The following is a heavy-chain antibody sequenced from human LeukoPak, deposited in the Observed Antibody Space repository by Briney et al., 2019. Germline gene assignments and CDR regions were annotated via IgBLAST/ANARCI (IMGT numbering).Heavy chain of an antibody. CDR3: AKERTSAGYLDY. CDR2: ISGNGGTT. CDR1: GFTFSTYA. V-gene: IGHV3-23*01. Sequence: PGGSLRLSCAASGFTFSTYAMSWVRQAPGKGLEWVSAISGNGGTTYYADSVKGRFTISRDNSKNTLYLQVNSLRAEDTAVYYCAKERTSAGYLDYWGQGILVTVSS. J-gene: IGHJ4*02. D-gene: IGHD1-14*01.